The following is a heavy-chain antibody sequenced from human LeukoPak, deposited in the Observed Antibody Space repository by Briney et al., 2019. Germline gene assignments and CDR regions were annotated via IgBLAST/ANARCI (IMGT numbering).Heavy chain of an antibody. CDR1: GFTFSSYS. J-gene: IGHJ4*02. CDR3: ATSVAATAFDY. V-gene: IGHV3-21*01. Sequence: GGSLRLSCAAPGFTFSSYSMNWVRQAPGKGLEWVSSISSSSSYIYYADSVKGRFTISRDNAKNSLYLQMNSLRAEDTAVYYCATSVAATAFDYWGQGTLVIVSS. CDR2: ISSSSSYI. D-gene: IGHD6-19*01.